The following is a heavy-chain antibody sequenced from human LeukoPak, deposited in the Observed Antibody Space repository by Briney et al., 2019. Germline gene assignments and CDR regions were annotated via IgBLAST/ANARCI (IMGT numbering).Heavy chain of an antibody. CDR3: ARDYSYAYFD. V-gene: IGHV3-48*02. D-gene: IGHD5-18*01. CDR1: GFTFSSYW. Sequence: PGGSLRLSCAASGFTFSSYWMSWVRQTPGKGLEWVSYIGPRSSVVYYADSVRGRFTISRDDAKNSLYLQMNSLRDVDTAVYYCARDYSYAYFDWGQGTLVTVSS. CDR2: IGPRSSVV. J-gene: IGHJ4*02.